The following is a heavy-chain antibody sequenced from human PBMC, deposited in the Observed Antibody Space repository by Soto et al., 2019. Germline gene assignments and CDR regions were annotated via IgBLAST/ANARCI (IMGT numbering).Heavy chain of an antibody. V-gene: IGHV4-39*02. J-gene: IGHJ3*02. D-gene: IGHD4-17*01. Sequence: SETLSLTCTASGGSISGSPYYWGWIRQTPGKGLEWIGSVYYSGSGYYNPSLRSRITISVDASRNQFSLKLRSVTAADTAVYYCARDFGDYIDAFDTWGQGTKVTISS. CDR3: ARDFGDYIDAFDT. CDR1: GGSISGSPYY. CDR2: VYYSGSG.